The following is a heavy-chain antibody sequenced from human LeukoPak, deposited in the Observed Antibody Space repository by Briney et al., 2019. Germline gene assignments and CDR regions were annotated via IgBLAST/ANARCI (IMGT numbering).Heavy chain of an antibody. J-gene: IGHJ4*02. D-gene: IGHD6-19*01. CDR1: GFTFSDYA. CDR3: SRAYSTGWLGINDY. CDR2: IRNKANGGTA. Sequence: GGSLRLSCLGSGFTFSDYAMTWVRQAPGKGLEWVGFIRNKANGGTADYAASVKGRFTISRDDSKTIAYLRMNSLKTEDTAVYYCSRAYSTGWLGINDYWGQGALVTVSS. V-gene: IGHV3-49*04.